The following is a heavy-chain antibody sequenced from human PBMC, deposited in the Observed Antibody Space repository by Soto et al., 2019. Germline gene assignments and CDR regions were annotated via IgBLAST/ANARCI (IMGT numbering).Heavy chain of an antibody. CDR2: IYYSGST. V-gene: IGHV4-61*01. CDR3: AREPDYYDTSGYYSYYYYGMDV. CDR1: GGSVSNGSYY. Sequence: ETLSLTCTVSGGSVSNGSYYWSWIRQPPGKGLEWIGYIYYSGSTNYNPSLKSRVTISVDTSKNQFSLKLSSVTAADTAVYYCAREPDYYDTSGYYSYYYYGMDVWGQGTTVTVSS. D-gene: IGHD3-22*01. J-gene: IGHJ6*02.